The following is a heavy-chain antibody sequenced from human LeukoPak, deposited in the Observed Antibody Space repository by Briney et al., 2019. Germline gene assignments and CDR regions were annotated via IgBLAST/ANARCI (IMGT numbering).Heavy chain of an antibody. CDR3: ARHSYSYGRYRYFDV. CDR1: GFTFSIYA. Sequence: GGSLRLSCAASGFTFSIYALGWVRQAPGKGLQWVSALSGSGGTTDYADSVKGRFTISRDNSKNTLFLQMNSLRAEDTAEYYCARHSYSYGRYRYFDVWGRGTLVTVSS. J-gene: IGHJ2*01. CDR2: LSGSGGTT. V-gene: IGHV3-23*01. D-gene: IGHD5-18*01.